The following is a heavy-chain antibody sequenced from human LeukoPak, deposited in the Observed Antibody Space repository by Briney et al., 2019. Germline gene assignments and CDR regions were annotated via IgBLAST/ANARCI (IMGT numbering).Heavy chain of an antibody. J-gene: IGHJ5*02. V-gene: IGHV3-53*01. Sequence: GGSLRLSCAASGFTLSSSYMNWVSQAPGKGLGWVSIIYAGGSTYYAGSVEGRFTISRDNSKNTLYLQMNSLRAEDTAVYYCAREEETVKAFGPWGQGTLVTVSS. D-gene: IGHD4-17*01. CDR2: IYAGGST. CDR1: GFTLSSSY. CDR3: AREEETVKAFGP.